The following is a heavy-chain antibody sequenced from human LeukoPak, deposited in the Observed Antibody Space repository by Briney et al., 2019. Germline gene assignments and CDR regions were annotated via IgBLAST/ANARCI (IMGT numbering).Heavy chain of an antibody. CDR3: AKDILGWSFDC. D-gene: IGHD4-23*01. Sequence: SVKVSCKASGGTFSSYAISWVRQAPGQGLEWMGGIIPIFGTANYAQKFQGRVTITADKSTSTAYMELSSLRSDDTALYYCAKDILGWSFDCWGQGTLVTVSS. CDR1: GGTFSSYA. CDR2: IIPIFGTA. V-gene: IGHV1-69*06. J-gene: IGHJ4*02.